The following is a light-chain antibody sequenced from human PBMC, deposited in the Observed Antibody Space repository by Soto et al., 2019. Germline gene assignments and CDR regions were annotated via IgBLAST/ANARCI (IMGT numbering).Light chain of an antibody. Sequence: QSALTQPPSASGSPGQSVTISCTGTSSDVGSYRFVSWYQQHPGKPPKLLIYEVSKRPSGVPDRFSASTSGNTASLTVSRLQADYEADYYCSSYAGNNNVIFGGGTKLTVL. J-gene: IGLJ2*01. CDR3: SSYAGNNNVI. CDR1: SSDVGSYRF. V-gene: IGLV2-8*01. CDR2: EVS.